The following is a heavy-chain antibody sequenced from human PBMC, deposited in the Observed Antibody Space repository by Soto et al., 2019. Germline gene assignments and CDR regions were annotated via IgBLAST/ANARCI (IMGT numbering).Heavy chain of an antibody. V-gene: IGHV1-46*03. CDR3: ARDNSQDYGTPAASSLFHP. Sequence: QAHLVQSGADVKKPGASVMLSCKASGFSFSDYFMHWVRQAPGQGLEWMGIINPRGDITNYAKKFQGRVSITRDTSTSTGYMALSRLRYEDTAVYYCARDNSQDYGTPAASSLFHPWGQGTPVTVSS. CDR1: GFSFSDYF. J-gene: IGHJ5*02. D-gene: IGHD4-17*01. CDR2: INPRGDIT.